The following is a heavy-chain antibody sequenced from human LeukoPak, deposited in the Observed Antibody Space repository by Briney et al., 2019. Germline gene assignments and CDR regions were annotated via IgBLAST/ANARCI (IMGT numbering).Heavy chain of an antibody. D-gene: IGHD3-16*02. Sequence: SETLSLTCTVSGYSISSGYYWGWIRQPPGKGLEWIGSIYYSGSTYYNPSLKSRVTISVDTSKNQFSLKLSSVTAADTAVYYCAGSDFMITFGGVIVTHWGQGTLVTVSS. CDR3: AGSDFMITFGGVIVTH. CDR1: GYSISSGYY. V-gene: IGHV4-38-2*02. J-gene: IGHJ4*02. CDR2: IYYSGST.